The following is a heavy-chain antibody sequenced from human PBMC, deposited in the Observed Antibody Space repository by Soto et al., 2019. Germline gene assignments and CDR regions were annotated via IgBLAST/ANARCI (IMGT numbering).Heavy chain of an antibody. J-gene: IGHJ6*02. Sequence: QVQLVESGGGVVQPGRSLRLSCAASGFTFSSYAMHWVRQAPGKGLEWVAVISYDGSNKYYADSVKGQFTISRDNSKKTLSLQMNSLRAEDTAVYYCARYRLRYNWNDFPYYYYGRDVWGQGTTVTVSS. CDR3: ARYRLRYNWNDFPYYYYGRDV. CDR2: ISYDGSNK. D-gene: IGHD1-1*01. CDR1: GFTFSSYA. V-gene: IGHV3-30-3*01.